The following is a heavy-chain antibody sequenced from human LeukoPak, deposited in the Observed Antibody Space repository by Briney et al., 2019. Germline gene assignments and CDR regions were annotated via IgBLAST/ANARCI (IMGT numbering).Heavy chain of an antibody. V-gene: IGHV1-18*01. CDR1: GYTFTSYG. CDR3: ARDSQFLWFGEGTGNDY. CDR2: ISAYNGNT. J-gene: IGHJ4*02. D-gene: IGHD3-10*01. Sequence: ASVKVSCKASGYTFTSYGISWVRQAPGQGLEWMGWISAYNGNTNYAQKLQGRVTMTTDTSTSTAYMELRSLRSDDTAVYYCARDSQFLWFGEGTGNDYWGQGTLVTVSS.